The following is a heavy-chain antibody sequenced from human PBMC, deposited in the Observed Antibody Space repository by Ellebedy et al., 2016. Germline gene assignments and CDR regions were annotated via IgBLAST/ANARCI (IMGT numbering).Heavy chain of an antibody. CDR2: INPSGGTT. CDR3: ARADSSAGYEYFHH. CDR1: GYTFTSYY. Sequence: ASVKVSCKTSGYTFTSYYMHWVRQAPGQGLEWMGIINPSGGTTSYAQRFQGRVTMTTDTSTSTAYMELRSLRSDDTAVYYCARADSSAGYEYFHHWGQGTLVTVSS. V-gene: IGHV1-46*01. D-gene: IGHD3-22*01. J-gene: IGHJ1*01.